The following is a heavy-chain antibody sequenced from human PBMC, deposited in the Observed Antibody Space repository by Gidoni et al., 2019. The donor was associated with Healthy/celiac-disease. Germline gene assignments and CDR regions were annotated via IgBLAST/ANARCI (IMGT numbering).Heavy chain of an antibody. Sequence: QVQLVQSGAEVKKPGASVKVSCKASGYTFTSYAMHWVRQAPGQRLEWMGWINAGNGNTKYSQKFQGRVTITRDTSASTAYMELSSLRSEDTAVYYCARVHIVVPDGMDVWGQGTTVTVSS. CDR1: GYTFTSYA. D-gene: IGHD2-21*01. CDR3: ARVHIVVPDGMDV. CDR2: INAGNGNT. V-gene: IGHV1-3*01. J-gene: IGHJ6*02.